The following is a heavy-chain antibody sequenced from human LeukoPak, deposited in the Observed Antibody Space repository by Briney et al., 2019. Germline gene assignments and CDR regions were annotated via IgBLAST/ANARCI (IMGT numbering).Heavy chain of an antibody. D-gene: IGHD3-3*01. CDR1: GFIFSSYW. CDR2: IKQDGSEK. J-gene: IGHJ6*03. V-gene: IGHV3-7*01. CDR3: VRDILECLLWRYMDV. Sequence: GGSLRLSCAASGFIFSSYWMSWVRQAPGKGLEWVANIKQDGSEKYYVDSVKGRLTISRDDRKNSLYLQMNSLRAEDTAVYYCVRDILECLLWRYMDVWGKGTTVTVSS.